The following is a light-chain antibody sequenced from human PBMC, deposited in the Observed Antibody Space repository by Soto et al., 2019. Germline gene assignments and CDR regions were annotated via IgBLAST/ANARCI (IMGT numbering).Light chain of an antibody. CDR2: GAS. V-gene: IGKV3-20*01. J-gene: IGKJ2*01. CDR3: QQYGSSSYT. CDR1: QSVSSNY. Sequence: ETVLTQSPGTLSLSPGERATLSCRASQSVSSNYLAGYQQKPGQAPRLLIYGASTRATGIPDRFSGSGSGTDFTLTISRLEPEDFAVYFCQQYGSSSYTFGQGTKLEIK.